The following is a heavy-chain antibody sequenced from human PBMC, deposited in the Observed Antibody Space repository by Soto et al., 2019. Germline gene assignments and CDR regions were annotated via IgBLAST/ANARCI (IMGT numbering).Heavy chain of an antibody. Sequence: QVQLVQSGAEVKKPGASVKVSCKASGYTFTGYYMHWMRQAPGQGLEWVGWINPTSGETDYAQNFQGWVTMTRDMSISTAYMELSRLKSNDPAVYYCARGGGLNSYYYIDVWGKGTTVTVSS. CDR1: GYTFTGYY. J-gene: IGHJ6*03. CDR2: INPTSGET. V-gene: IGHV1-2*04. CDR3: ARGGGLNSYYYIDV.